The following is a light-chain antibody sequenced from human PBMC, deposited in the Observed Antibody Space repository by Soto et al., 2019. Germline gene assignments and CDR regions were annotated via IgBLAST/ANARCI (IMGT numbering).Light chain of an antibody. CDR3: QQYYSFPYT. J-gene: IGKJ2*01. CDR2: GAS. Sequence: EIVLTQSPGTLSLSPGEGATLSCRASQSVSSSYLAWYQQKPGQAPRLLIYGASSRATGIPDRFSGGGSGTDFTLTISRLEPEDFATYYCQQYYSFPYTFGQGTKLEIK. CDR1: QSVSSSY. V-gene: IGKV3-20*01.